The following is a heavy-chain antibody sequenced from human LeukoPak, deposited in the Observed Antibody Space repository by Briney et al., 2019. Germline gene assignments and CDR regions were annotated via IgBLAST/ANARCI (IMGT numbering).Heavy chain of an antibody. CDR3: ATVPAAENFDY. CDR1: GGSISSGDYY. Sequence: SETLSLTCTVSGGSISSGDYYWSWIRQPPGKGLEWIGYIYYRGSTKYNPSLKSRVTISVDTSNNQFSLKLSSVTAADTAVYYCATVPAAENFDYWGQGTLVTVSS. D-gene: IGHD2-2*01. V-gene: IGHV4-61*08. CDR2: IYYRGST. J-gene: IGHJ4*02.